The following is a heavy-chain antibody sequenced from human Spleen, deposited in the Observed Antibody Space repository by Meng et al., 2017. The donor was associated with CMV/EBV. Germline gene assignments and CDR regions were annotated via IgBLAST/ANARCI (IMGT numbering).Heavy chain of an antibody. CDR1: GGSISSSSYY. CDR3: ARTTFWSGYYTGRVGRGAFDY. D-gene: IGHD3-3*01. Sequence: GSLRLSCTVSGGSISSSSYYWGWIRQPPGKGLEWIGSFYYTGSTYYNPSLKSRVIISVDTSKNQFSLKLSSVTAADTAVYYCARTTFWSGYYTGRVGRGAFDYWGQGTLVTVSS. V-gene: IGHV4-39*07. J-gene: IGHJ4*02. CDR2: FYYTGST.